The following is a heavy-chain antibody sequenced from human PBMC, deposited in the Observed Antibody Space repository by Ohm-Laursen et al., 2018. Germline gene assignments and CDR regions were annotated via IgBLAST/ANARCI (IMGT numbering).Heavy chain of an antibody. J-gene: IGHJ3*02. CDR3: ARGGDYGAFDI. V-gene: IGHV4-4*07. D-gene: IGHD4-17*01. Sequence: SETLSLTCTVSGGSISSYYWSWIRQTAGKGLEWIGRIHSSGSTNYNPSLQSRVTMSEDTSKNQFSLKLSPVTAVDTAVYYCARGGDYGAFDIWGQGTMVTVSS. CDR2: IHSSGST. CDR1: GGSISSYY.